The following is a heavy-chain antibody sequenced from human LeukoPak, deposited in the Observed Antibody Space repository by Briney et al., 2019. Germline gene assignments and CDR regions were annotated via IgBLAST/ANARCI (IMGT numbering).Heavy chain of an antibody. Sequence: TSETLSLTCAVYGGSFSGYYWSWIRQPPGKGLEWIGYIYYSGSTYYNPSLKSRVTISVDTSKNQFSLKLSSVTAADTAVYYCARYGDYVYWGQGTLVTVSS. CDR3: ARYGDYVY. J-gene: IGHJ4*02. CDR1: GGSFSGYY. D-gene: IGHD4-17*01. CDR2: IYYSGST. V-gene: IGHV4-30-4*08.